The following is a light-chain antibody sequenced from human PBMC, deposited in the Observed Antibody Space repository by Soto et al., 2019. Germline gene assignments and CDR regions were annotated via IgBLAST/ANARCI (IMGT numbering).Light chain of an antibody. CDR3: QQYGSSPRKT. CDR2: DAS. V-gene: IGKV3D-20*01. J-gene: IGKJ1*01. CDR1: QSVSRNY. Sequence: EIVLTQSPATLSSSPGERATLSCGASQSVSRNYLAWYQQKPGLAPRLLIYDASSRATGIPDRFSGSGSGTDFTLTINRLEPEDFAVYYCQQYGSSPRKTFGQGTKVEIK.